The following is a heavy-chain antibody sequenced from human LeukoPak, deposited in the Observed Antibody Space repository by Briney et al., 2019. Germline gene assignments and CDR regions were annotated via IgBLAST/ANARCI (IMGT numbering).Heavy chain of an antibody. CDR3: AKAEEFYDILTGYLYPFGY. Sequence: PGGSLRLSCAASGFTFSSYVMHWVRQAPGKGLEWVANIKQDGSEKYYVDSVKGRFTISRDNSKNTLYLQMNSLRAEDTAVYYCAKAEEFYDILTGYLYPFGYWGQGTLVTVSS. D-gene: IGHD3-9*01. CDR2: IKQDGSEK. V-gene: IGHV3-7*01. J-gene: IGHJ4*02. CDR1: GFTFSSYV.